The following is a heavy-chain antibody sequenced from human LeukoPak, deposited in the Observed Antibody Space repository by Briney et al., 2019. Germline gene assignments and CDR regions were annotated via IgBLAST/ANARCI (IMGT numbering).Heavy chain of an antibody. V-gene: IGHV3-53*01. CDR1: GFTVSSNY. D-gene: IGHD3-10*01. J-gene: IGHJ4*02. CDR3: ARVGSGSYYGN. CDR2: IYSGGST. Sequence: GGSLRLSWAASGFTVSSNYMSWVRQAPGKGLEWVSVIYSGGSTYYADSVKGRFTISRDNSKNTLYLQMNSLRAEDTAVYYCARVGSGSYYGNWGQGTLVTVSS.